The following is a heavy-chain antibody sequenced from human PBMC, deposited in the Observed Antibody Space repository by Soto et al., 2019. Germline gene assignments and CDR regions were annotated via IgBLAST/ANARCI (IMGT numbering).Heavy chain of an antibody. CDR3: ARDEGIAAAGDTYYYYGMDV. CDR1: GFTFSSYG. D-gene: IGHD6-13*01. V-gene: IGHV3-33*01. CDR2: IWYDGSNK. Sequence: GGSLRLSCAASGFTFSSYGMHWVRQAPGKGLEWVAVIWYDGSNKYYADSVKGRFTISRDNSKNTLYLQMNSLRAEDTAVYYCARDEGIAAAGDTYYYYGMDVWGQGTTVTVSS. J-gene: IGHJ6*02.